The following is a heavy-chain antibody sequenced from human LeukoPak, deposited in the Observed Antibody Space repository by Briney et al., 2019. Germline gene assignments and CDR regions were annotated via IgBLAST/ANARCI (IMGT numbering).Heavy chain of an antibody. CDR3: ARGASERYFDAFDI. J-gene: IGHJ3*02. Sequence: ASVKVSCKASGYTFTGYYMHWVRQAPGQGLEWMGWINPNSGGTYYAQKLQGRVTMIRDTSITTAYMELSSLRSDDTAVYYCARGASERYFDAFDIWGQGTMVTVSS. CDR1: GYTFTGYY. D-gene: IGHD3-9*01. CDR2: INPNSGGT. V-gene: IGHV1-2*02.